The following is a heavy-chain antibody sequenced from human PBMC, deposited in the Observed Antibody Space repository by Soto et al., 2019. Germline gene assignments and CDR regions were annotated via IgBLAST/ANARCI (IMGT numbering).Heavy chain of an antibody. V-gene: IGHV4-4*02. CDR3: ARHLEPLDMDV. CDR1: GASIGTSNW. CDR2: IHDSGST. Sequence: SETLSLTCAVSGASIGTSNWWSWVRQSPGKGLEWIGEIHDSGSTESNPSLKSRVTISLDKSKNQFSLNVSSVTAADTAVHYCARHLEPLDMDVWGQGTTVTVSS. J-gene: IGHJ6*02.